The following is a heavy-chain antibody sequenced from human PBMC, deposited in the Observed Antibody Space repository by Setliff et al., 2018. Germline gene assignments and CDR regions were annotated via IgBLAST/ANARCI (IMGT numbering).Heavy chain of an antibody. CDR1: GDSMNDNH. CDR2: IYYSGST. D-gene: IGHD6-6*01. J-gene: IGHJ6*03. CDR3: VREGVDRRSSTDYRYYMDV. V-gene: IGHV4-59*01. Sequence: SETLSLTCNVSGDSMNDNHWTWIRQPPGKGLEWIGYIYYSGSTNYDPSLKSRVTISVDTSKNQFSLKLSSVTAADTAVYYCVREGVDRRSSTDYRYYMDVWGKGTTVTVSS.